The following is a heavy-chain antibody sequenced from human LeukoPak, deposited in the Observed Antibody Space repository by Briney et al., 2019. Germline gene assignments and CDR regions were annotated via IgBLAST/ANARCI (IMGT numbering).Heavy chain of an antibody. J-gene: IGHJ6*03. CDR1: GDSVSSNSAA. CDR3: ARGFGGYSYGYPYYYYYYMDV. V-gene: IGHV6-1*01. D-gene: IGHD5-18*01. CDR2: TYYRSKWYN. Sequence: SQTLSLTCAISGDSVSSNSAAWNWIRQSPSRGLEWLGRTYYRSKWYNDYAVSVKSRITINPDTSKNQFSLQLNSVTPEDTAVYYCARGFGGYSYGYPYYYYYYMDVWGKGTTVTVSS.